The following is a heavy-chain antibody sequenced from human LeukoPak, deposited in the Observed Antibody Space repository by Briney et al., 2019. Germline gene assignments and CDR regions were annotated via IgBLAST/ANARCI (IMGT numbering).Heavy chain of an antibody. D-gene: IGHD2-15*01. J-gene: IGHJ4*02. Sequence: GGSLRLSCAASGFTFSSYWMSWVRQAPGKGPEWVADIKQDGSEKYYVDSVKGRFTISRDNAKNSLYLQMNSLRAEDTAVYYCARLTDFDIYCSGGSCYYHYFDYWGQGTLVTVSS. CDR1: GFTFSSYW. CDR2: IKQDGSEK. CDR3: ARLTDFDIYCSGGSCYYHYFDY. V-gene: IGHV3-7*01.